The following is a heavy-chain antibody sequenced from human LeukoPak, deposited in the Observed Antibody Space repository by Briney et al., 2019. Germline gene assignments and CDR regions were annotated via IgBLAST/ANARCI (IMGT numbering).Heavy chain of an antibody. D-gene: IGHD4-11*01. CDR2: IYYSETT. CDR1: GGSISGYY. Sequence: PSETLSLTCTVSGGSISGYYCNWIRQAPATGLEWVGYIYYSETTHYNPSLKSRVTISVDTSKNQLYLNLSFVTAADTAVYYCARQFRDHDYTEDYFDSWGQGALVTVSS. V-gene: IGHV4-59*01. J-gene: IGHJ4*02. CDR3: ARQFRDHDYTEDYFDS.